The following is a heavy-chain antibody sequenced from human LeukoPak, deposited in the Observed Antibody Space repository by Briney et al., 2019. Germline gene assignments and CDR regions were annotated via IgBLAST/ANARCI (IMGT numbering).Heavy chain of an antibody. CDR1: GGSISSSSNY. CDR2: IYYSGST. J-gene: IGHJ3*02. V-gene: IGHV4-39*07. Sequence: SETLSLTCTGSGGSISSSSNYWGWIRQPPGKGLEWIGSIYYSGSTYYNPSLKSRVTISLDTSKNQFSLKLSSVTAADTAVYYCVRGGYYYDSSGYFSDAFDIWGQGTMVTVSS. CDR3: VRGGYYYDSSGYFSDAFDI. D-gene: IGHD3-22*01.